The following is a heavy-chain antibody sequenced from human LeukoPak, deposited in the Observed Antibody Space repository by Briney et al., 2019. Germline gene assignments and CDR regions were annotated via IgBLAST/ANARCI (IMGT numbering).Heavy chain of an antibody. Sequence: GGSLRLSCAASGFTFSSYWKSWVRQAPGKGLEWVANIKQDGSEKYYVDSVKGRFTISRDNAKNSLYLQMNSLRAEDTAVYYCARVPAAAAGGGWFDPWGQGTLVTVSS. CDR3: ARVPAAAAGGGWFDP. V-gene: IGHV3-7*01. CDR1: GFTFSSYW. J-gene: IGHJ5*02. D-gene: IGHD6-13*01. CDR2: IKQDGSEK.